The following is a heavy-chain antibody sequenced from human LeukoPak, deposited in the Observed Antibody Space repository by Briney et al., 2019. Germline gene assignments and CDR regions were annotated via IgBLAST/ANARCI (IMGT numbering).Heavy chain of an antibody. CDR3: VKVPSTVGATYFDS. CDR2: ITNNGDTT. J-gene: IGHJ4*02. CDR1: GFTFSSYA. Sequence: GGSLRLSCSASGFTFSSYAMHWVRQAPGKGLDYISGITNNGDTTYHADSVKGRFTISRDNSKNTLYLQMSKLRAEDTAVYYCVKVPSTVGATYFDSWGQGTLVSVCS. D-gene: IGHD1-26*01. V-gene: IGHV3-64D*06.